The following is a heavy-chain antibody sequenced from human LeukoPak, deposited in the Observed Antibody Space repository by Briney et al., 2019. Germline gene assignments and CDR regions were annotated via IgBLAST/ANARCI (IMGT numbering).Heavy chain of an antibody. D-gene: IGHD3-22*01. CDR1: GGSFSGYY. V-gene: IGHV4-34*01. J-gene: IGHJ5*02. CDR2: INHSGST. CDR3: ARTATTHYYDSSGYYVCWFDP. Sequence: PSETLSLTCAVYGGSFSGYYWSWIRQPPGKGLEWIGEINHSGSTNYNPSLKSRVTISVDTSKDQFSLKLSSVTAADTAVYYCARTATTHYYDSSGYYVCWFDPWGQGTLVTVSS.